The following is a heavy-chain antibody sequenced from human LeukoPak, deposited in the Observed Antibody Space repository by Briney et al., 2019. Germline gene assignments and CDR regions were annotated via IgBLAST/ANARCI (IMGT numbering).Heavy chain of an antibody. Sequence: SVKVSCKASGGTLSSYAISWVRRAPGQGLEWMGGIIPIFGTANYAQKFQGRVTITADESTSTAYMELSSLRSEDTAVYYCASLVVPAEYYYYGMDVWGQGTTVTVSS. CDR1: GGTLSSYA. CDR3: ASLVVPAEYYYYGMDV. V-gene: IGHV1-69*13. CDR2: IIPIFGTA. D-gene: IGHD2-2*01. J-gene: IGHJ6*02.